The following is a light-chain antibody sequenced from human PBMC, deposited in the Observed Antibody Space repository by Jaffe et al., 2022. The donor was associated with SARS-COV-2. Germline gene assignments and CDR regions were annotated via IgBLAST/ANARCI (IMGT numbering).Light chain of an antibody. CDR1: TGAVTSGHY. V-gene: IGLV7-46*01. CDR2: DTS. CDR3: LLSYSGAWV. Sequence: QAVVTQESSLTVSPGGTVTLTCGSSTGAVTSGHYSYWFQQKPGQGPRTLIYDTSNKHSWTPARFSGSLLGGKAALTLSGAQPEDEAEYYCLLSYSGAWVFGGGTKLTVL. J-gene: IGLJ3*02.